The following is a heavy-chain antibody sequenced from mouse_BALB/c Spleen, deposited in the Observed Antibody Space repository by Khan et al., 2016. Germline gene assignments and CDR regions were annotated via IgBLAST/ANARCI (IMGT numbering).Heavy chain of an antibody. D-gene: IGHD1-1*02. V-gene: IGHV1S136*01. CDR1: GYKFTSYA. CDR3: ARRGYDEGWWYYFDY. CDR2: INPYNEVT. J-gene: IGHJ2*01. Sequence: VQLQQSGPELVTSGASVKMPCKASGYKFTSYAMHWAMQKPGKGPESTGYINPYNEVTKYNEKFNEKATLTSDKFSDTAYMELSILNSEESAVYYCARRGYDEGWWYYFDYWGQGTTLTVSS.